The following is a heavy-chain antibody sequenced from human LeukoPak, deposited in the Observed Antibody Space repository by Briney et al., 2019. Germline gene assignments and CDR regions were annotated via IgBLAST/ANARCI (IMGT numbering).Heavy chain of an antibody. CDR3: ARLKPSTYYDILTGRGAFDY. J-gene: IGHJ4*02. CDR1: GFTFTNYA. CDR2: ISSSSSYI. V-gene: IGHV3-21*01. D-gene: IGHD3-9*01. Sequence: PGGSLRLSCAASGFTFTNYAMSWVRQAPGKGLEWVSSISSSSSYIYYADSVKGRFTISRDNAKNSLYLQMNSLRAEDTAVYYCARLKPSTYYDILTGRGAFDYWGQGTLVTVSS.